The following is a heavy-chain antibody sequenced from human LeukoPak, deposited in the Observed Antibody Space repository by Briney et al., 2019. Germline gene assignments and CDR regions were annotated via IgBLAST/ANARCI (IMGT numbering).Heavy chain of an antibody. V-gene: IGHV3-30-3*01. CDR3: AREAVGRDGYNPYFDY. J-gene: IGHJ4*02. D-gene: IGHD5-24*01. Sequence: PGRSLRLSCAASGFTFSSYAMHWVRQAPGKGLEWVAVISYDGSNKYCADSVKGRFTISRDNSKNTLYLQMNSLRAEDTAVYYCAREAVGRDGYNPYFDYWGQGTLVTVSS. CDR1: GFTFSSYA. CDR2: ISYDGSNK.